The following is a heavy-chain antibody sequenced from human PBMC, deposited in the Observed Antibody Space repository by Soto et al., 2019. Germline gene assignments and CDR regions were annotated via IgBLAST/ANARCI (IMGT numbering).Heavy chain of an antibody. D-gene: IGHD4-17*01. J-gene: IGHJ6*02. CDR2: ISYDGSNK. V-gene: IGHV3-30*18. Sequence: PGGSLRLSCADSGFNFSSYGMHWVRQAPGKGLEWVAVISYDGSNKYYADSVKGRFTISRDNSKNTLYLQMNRLRAEDTVVYYCAKGRVGTTNYYYYGMDVWGPGTTATVSS. CDR1: GFNFSSYG. CDR3: AKGRVGTTNYYYYGMDV.